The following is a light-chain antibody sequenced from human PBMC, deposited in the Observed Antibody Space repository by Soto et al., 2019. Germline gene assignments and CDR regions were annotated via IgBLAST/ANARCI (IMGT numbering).Light chain of an antibody. CDR1: QSVNSN. CDR3: QQYNNWPPRYS. J-gene: IGKJ2*01. V-gene: IGKV3-15*01. CDR2: DAS. Sequence: EIVMTQSPATLSVSPGERATLSYRASQSVNSNLAWYQQKPGQAPRLLIYDASTRATGIPARFSGSGSGTEFTLIISTLQSEDFAVYYCQQYNNWPPRYSFGQGTKLEIK.